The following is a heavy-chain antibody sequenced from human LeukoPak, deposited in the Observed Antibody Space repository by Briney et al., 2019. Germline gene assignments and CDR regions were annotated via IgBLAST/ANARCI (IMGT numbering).Heavy chain of an antibody. Sequence: GESLRLSCAASGFTFSSYAMHWVRQAPGKGLEWVAVISYDGSNKYYADSVKGRFTISRDNSKNTLYLQMNSLRAEDTAVYYCARDDLYYGSGSYYKMGFDYWGQGTLVTVSS. V-gene: IGHV3-30-3*01. CDR1: GFTFSSYA. CDR3: ARDDLYYGSGSYYKMGFDY. J-gene: IGHJ4*02. CDR2: ISYDGSNK. D-gene: IGHD3-10*01.